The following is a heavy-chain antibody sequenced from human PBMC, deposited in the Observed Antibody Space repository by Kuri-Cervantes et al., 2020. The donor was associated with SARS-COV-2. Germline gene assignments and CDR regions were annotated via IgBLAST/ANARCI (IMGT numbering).Heavy chain of an antibody. CDR1: GFTLTGYG. Sequence: GESLKISCAASGFTLTGYGVNWVRQAPGKGLEWVSSIGASSSYIYYADSVKGRFTISRDNTKNSLYLQMNSLRAEDTAMYYCARGVYFYGSGTYYGGWFDPWGQGTLVTVSS. D-gene: IGHD3-10*01. CDR3: ARGVYFYGSGTYYGGWFDP. CDR2: IGASSSYI. V-gene: IGHV3-21*01. J-gene: IGHJ5*02.